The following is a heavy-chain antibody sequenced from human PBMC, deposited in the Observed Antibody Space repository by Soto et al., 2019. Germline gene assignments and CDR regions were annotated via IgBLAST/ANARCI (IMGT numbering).Heavy chain of an antibody. CDR3: ARSAGWYAVHS. J-gene: IGHJ4*02. D-gene: IGHD6-19*01. CDR1: GDSVSSPYY. CDR2: VFHTGTT. V-gene: IGHV4-4*02. Sequence: QVQLQESGPGLVKPSWTLSLTCAVSGDSVSSPYYWCWVRQPPGKGLEWIGEVFHTGTTSYNPSLRSRVTISMDKSINQFSLDLSSVTAADTAVYYCARSAGWYAVHSWGPGTLVIVSS.